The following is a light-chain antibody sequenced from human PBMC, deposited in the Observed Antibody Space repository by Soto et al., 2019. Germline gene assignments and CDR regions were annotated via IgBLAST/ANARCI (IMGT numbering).Light chain of an antibody. CDR3: QSFDSSLSGSGV. CDR2: EVR. V-gene: IGLV2-14*01. J-gene: IGLJ3*02. Sequence: QSALTQPASVSGSPGQSITISCTGTSSDVGGYNHVSWYQQHPGKDPKLIIYEVRNRPSGVSNRLSGSKSGNTASLTISGLQADDEAEYFCQSFDSSLSGSGVFGGGTKLTVL. CDR1: SSDVGGYNH.